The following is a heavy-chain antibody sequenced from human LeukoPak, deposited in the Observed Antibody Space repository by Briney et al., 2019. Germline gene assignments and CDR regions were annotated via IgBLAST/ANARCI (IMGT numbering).Heavy chain of an antibody. CDR1: GFTFDDYG. D-gene: IGHD6-13*01. J-gene: IGHJ4*02. V-gene: IGHV3-20*04. CDR3: ARDLKRIAAAQPPEFDY. Sequence: GGSLRLSCAASGFTFDDYGMSWVRQAPGKGLEWVSGINWKGGSTGYADSVEGRFTISRDNAKNSLYLQMNSLRVEDTALYYCARDLKRIAAAQPPEFDYRGQGTLVTVSS. CDR2: INWKGGST.